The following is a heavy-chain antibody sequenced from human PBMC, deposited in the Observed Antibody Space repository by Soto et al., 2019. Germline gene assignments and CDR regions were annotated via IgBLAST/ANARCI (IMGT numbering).Heavy chain of an antibody. J-gene: IGHJ4*02. CDR2: INPSGGRT. D-gene: IGHD2-2*02. CDR3: AREEGYCTSTSCYKEGWGY. V-gene: IGHV1-46*01. CDR1: GYIFTSYY. Sequence: QVQLVQSGAEVKKPGASVKVSCKASGYIFTSYYIHWVRQAPGQGLEWMGIINPSGGRTTYAQKSQGRVTMIRDTSTSTVYMELSSLRSEDTAVYYCAREEGYCTSTSCYKEGWGYWGKGTLVTVSS.